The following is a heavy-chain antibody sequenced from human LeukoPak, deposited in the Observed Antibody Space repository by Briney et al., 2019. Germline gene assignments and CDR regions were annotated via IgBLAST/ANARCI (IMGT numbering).Heavy chain of an antibody. CDR1: GYTFTGYY. V-gene: IGHV1-2*02. J-gene: IGHJ4*02. D-gene: IGHD2-2*01. CDR3: ARSQGVVPAAIIYYFDY. CDR2: ISPNSGGT. Sequence: ASVKVSCKASGYTFTGYYMHWVRQAPGQGLEWMGWISPNSGGTNYAQKFQGRVTMTRDTSISTAYMELSRLRSDDTAVYYCARSQGVVPAAIIYYFDYWGQGTLVTVSS.